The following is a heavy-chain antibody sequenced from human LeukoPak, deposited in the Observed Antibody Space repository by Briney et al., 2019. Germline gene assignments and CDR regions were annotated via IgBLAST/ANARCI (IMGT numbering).Heavy chain of an antibody. CDR3: ARGVLRFLEWLPNQYYYYMDV. Sequence: SVNVSCKASVGTFSSYAISWGRQAPGQGLEWMGGIIPIFGTANYAQKFQGRVTITTDESTSTAYMELSSLRSEDTAVYYCARGVLRFLEWLPNQYYYYMDVWGKGTTVTVSS. D-gene: IGHD3-3*01. CDR1: VGTFSSYA. V-gene: IGHV1-69*05. J-gene: IGHJ6*03. CDR2: IIPIFGTA.